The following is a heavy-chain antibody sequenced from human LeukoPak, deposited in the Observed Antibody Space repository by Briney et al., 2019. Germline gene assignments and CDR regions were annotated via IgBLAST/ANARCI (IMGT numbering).Heavy chain of an antibody. V-gene: IGHV3-48*04. D-gene: IGHD1-1*01. J-gene: IGHJ4*02. CDR1: GFTFDDYA. CDR2: ISSTSSTL. Sequence: GGSLRLSCAASGFTFDDYAMHWVGQAPGKGLEWVSYISSTSSTLYYEDSVKGRFNISRDNAKNSLYLQMNSLRAEDTAVYYCARGWKYFDYWGQGTLVTVSS. CDR3: ARGWKYFDY.